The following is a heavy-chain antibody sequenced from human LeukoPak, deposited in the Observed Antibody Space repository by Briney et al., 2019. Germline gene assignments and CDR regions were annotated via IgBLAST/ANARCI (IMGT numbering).Heavy chain of an antibody. V-gene: IGHV3-23*01. CDR1: GLTFSSYA. D-gene: IGHD2-8*02. CDR3: AKTVVSTGWNYFDY. CDR2: ISGSGGST. J-gene: IGHJ4*02. Sequence: GGSLRLSCAASGLTFSSYAMNWVRQASGKGLEWVSAISGSGGSTYYADSVKGRFTISRDNSKNTMYLQMNSLRAEDTALYYCAKTVVSTGWNYFDYWGQGTLVTVSS.